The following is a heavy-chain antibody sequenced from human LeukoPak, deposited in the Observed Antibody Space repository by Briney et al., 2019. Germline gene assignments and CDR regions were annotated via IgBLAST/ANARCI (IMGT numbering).Heavy chain of an antibody. Sequence: PGGSLRLSCAASGITFSSYSMNWVRQAPGKGLEWVSSINDNSHYIYYADSVKGRFTISRDNAKNSLYLQMNSLRAEDTAVYYCARDPSSGWYLKGWFDPWGQGTLVTVSS. D-gene: IGHD6-19*01. J-gene: IGHJ5*02. CDR2: INDNSHYI. CDR3: ARDPSSGWYLKGWFDP. V-gene: IGHV3-21*01. CDR1: GITFSSYS.